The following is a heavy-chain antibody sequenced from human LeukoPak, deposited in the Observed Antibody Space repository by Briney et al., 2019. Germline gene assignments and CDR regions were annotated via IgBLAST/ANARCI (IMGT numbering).Heavy chain of an antibody. CDR2: INHSGST. V-gene: IGHV4-34*01. CDR1: GGSFSGYY. J-gene: IGHJ4*02. CDR3: ARHKRDYDILTGYSSWYFDY. D-gene: IGHD3-9*01. Sequence: SETLSLTCAVYGGSFSGYYWSWIRQPPGKGLEWIGEINHSGSTNYNPSLKSRVTISVDTSKNQFSLKLSSVTAADTAVYYCARHKRDYDILTGYSSWYFDYWGQGTLVTVSS.